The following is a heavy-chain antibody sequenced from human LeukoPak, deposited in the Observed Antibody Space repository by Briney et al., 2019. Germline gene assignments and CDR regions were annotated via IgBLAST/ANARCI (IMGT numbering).Heavy chain of an antibody. CDR1: GYTFTGYY. CDR3: ARGGIVVVPAYYFDY. CDR2: INPNSGGT. V-gene: IGHV1-2*02. J-gene: IGHJ4*02. D-gene: IGHD2-2*01. Sequence: GASVKVSCKASGYTFTGYYMHCVRQAPGQRLEWMGWINPNSGGTNYAQKFQGRVTMTRDTSISTAYMELSRLRSDDTAVYYCARGGIVVVPAYYFDYWGQGTLVTVSS.